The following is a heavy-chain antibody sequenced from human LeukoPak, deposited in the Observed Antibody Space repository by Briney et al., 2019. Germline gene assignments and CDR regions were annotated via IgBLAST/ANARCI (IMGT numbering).Heavy chain of an antibody. D-gene: IGHD3-10*01. Sequence: GGSLRLSCAASGFTFSSYSMNWVRQAPGKGLEWVSSISSSSSYIYYADSVKGRFTISRDNAKNSLYLQMNSLRAEDTAVYYCARGKYYYGSGSWGYFDYWGQGTLVTVSS. CDR2: ISSSSSYI. CDR3: ARGKYYYGSGSWGYFDY. J-gene: IGHJ4*02. CDR1: GFTFSSYS. V-gene: IGHV3-21*01.